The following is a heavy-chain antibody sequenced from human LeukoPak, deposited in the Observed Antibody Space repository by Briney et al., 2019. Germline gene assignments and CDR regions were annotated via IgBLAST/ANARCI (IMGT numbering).Heavy chain of an antibody. J-gene: IGHJ4*02. CDR3: AKRLWFGDSLGVPFDY. V-gene: IGHV3-30*02. CDR2: MRYDGSQI. D-gene: IGHD3-10*01. Sequence: GGSLRLSCVASAFSFKDHGMHWVRQAPGKGLEWVAFMRYDGSQILYTDSVKGRFIISRDNSKSTLHLQIDRLRVDDTAVYYCAKRLWFGDSLGVPFDYWGQGTLVTVSP. CDR1: AFSFKDHG.